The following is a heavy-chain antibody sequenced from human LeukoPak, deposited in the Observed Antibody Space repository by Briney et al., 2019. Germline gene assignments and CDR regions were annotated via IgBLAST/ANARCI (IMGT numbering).Heavy chain of an antibody. V-gene: IGHV3-11*05. CDR1: GFTFSDYY. D-gene: IGHD6-13*01. J-gene: IGHJ4*02. Sequence: GGSLRLSCAASGFTFSDYYMSWIRQAPGKGLEWVSYISSSNGYTSYADSVKGRFTISRDNAKNSLYLQMNSLRAEDTALYYCARELYSSSYDYWGQGTLVTVSS. CDR2: ISSSNGYT. CDR3: ARELYSSSYDY.